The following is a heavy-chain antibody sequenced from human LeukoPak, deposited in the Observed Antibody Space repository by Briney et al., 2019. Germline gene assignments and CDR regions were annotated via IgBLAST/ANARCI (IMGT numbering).Heavy chain of an antibody. CDR1: GYTFTSFG. CDR2: ISAYNGNT. Sequence: ASVKVSCKASGYTFTSFGLSWVRQAPGQGLQWMGWISAYNGNTNYAQKLQGRVTMTTDTSTSTAYMELRSLGSDDTAVYYCARADMVRDPCYFDYWGQGTLVTVSS. CDR3: ARADMVRDPCYFDY. D-gene: IGHD3-10*01. V-gene: IGHV1-18*01. J-gene: IGHJ4*02.